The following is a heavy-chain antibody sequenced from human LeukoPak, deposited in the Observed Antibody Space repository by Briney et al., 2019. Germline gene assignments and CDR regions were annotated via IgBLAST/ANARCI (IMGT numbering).Heavy chain of an antibody. V-gene: IGHV3-20*04. CDR3: ARGGSTESDYYYMDV. J-gene: IGHJ6*03. CDR2: INWNGGST. CDR1: GFTVSSNE. Sequence: GGSLRLSCAASGFTVSSNEMSWVRQAPGKGLEWVSGINWNGGSTGYADSVKGRFTISRDNAKNSLYLQMNSLRAEDTALYYCARGGSTESDYYYMDVWGKGTTVTVSS. D-gene: IGHD4-17*01.